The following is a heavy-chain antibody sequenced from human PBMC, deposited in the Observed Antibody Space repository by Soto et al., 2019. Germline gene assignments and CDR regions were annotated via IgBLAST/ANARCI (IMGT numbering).Heavy chain of an antibody. CDR1: GFIFRTYW. V-gene: IGHV3-7*01. CDR3: ARSRRQWFGGLLSYHFDF. Sequence: GGSLRLSCAASGFIFRTYWMSWVRQAPGKGLEWVANIKEDGSEENYVDSVKGRFAVSRDKDRNSLYLQLNSLRAEDTAVYYCARSRRQWFGGLLSYHFDFWGQGTLVTVSS. CDR2: IKEDGSEE. D-gene: IGHD3-10*01. J-gene: IGHJ4*02.